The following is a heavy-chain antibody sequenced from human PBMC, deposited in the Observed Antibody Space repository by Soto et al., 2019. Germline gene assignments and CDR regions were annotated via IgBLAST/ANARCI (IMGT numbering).Heavy chain of an antibody. CDR3: AKAIYDTGVDDY. CDR2: ISNDGSNR. CDR1: GFSFKSYG. D-gene: IGHD7-27*01. J-gene: IGHJ4*02. Sequence: QVQVVESGRGVVQPGTSLRLSCVASGFSFKSYGMHWVRQAPGKGLEWVALISNDGSNRYYEDSVKGRFTVSRDNSKNTVSLQMNSLRPEDTALYYCAKAIYDTGVDDYWGQGTHVIVSS. V-gene: IGHV3-30*18.